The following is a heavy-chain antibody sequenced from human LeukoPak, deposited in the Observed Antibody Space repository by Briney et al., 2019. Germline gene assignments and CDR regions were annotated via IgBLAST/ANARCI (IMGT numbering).Heavy chain of an antibody. J-gene: IGHJ6*03. CDR2: IDWDDDK. CDR1: GFSLSTSGMC. Sequence: ESGPALVKPTQTLTLTCTFSGFSLSTSGMCVSWIRQPPGKALEWLARIDWDDDKYYSTSLKTRLTISKDTSKNQVVLTMTNMDPVDTATYYCARILGYYYYMDVWGKGTTVTVSS. CDR3: ARILGYYYYMDV. V-gene: IGHV2-70*11.